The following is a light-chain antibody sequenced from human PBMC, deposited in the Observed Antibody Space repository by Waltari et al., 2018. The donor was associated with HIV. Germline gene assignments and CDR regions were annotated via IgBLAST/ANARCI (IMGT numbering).Light chain of an antibody. Sequence: QSALTQPASVSGSPGQSITISCTGTSSDVGGYNYVSWYQQHPGKAPKLMIYGVSTRPSGVSNRFSGSKSGNTASLTISGLQAEDEADYYCSSYTSSSTPVVFGGGTKLTVL. V-gene: IGLV2-14*01. CDR1: SSDVGGYNY. CDR3: SSYTSSSTPVV. CDR2: GVS. J-gene: IGLJ2*01.